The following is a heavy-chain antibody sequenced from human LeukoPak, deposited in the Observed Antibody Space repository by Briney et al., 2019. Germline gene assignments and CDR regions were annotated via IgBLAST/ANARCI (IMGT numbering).Heavy chain of an antibody. V-gene: IGHV4-4*02. CDR3: ARGVKKASKIVVVVAAISFFDI. CDR1: GGSISSSNW. CDR2: IYHSGST. J-gene: IGHJ3*02. Sequence: SGTLSLTCAVSGGSISSSNWWSWVRQPPGKGLEWIGEIYHSGSTNYNPSLKSRVTISVDKSKNQFSLKLSSVTAADTAVYYCARGVKKASKIVVVVAAISFFDIWGQGTMVTVSS. D-gene: IGHD2-15*01.